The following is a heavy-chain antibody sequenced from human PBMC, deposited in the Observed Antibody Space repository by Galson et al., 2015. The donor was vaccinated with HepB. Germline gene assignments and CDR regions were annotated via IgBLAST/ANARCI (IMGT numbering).Heavy chain of an antibody. J-gene: IGHJ2*01. Sequence: SLRLSCAASGFTFSSYSMNWVRQAPGKGLEWVSFISSSSTTIYYADSVKGRFTLSRDDAKNSLYLQMNSLRAEDTAVYYCARDLTGYSSTWRRYWFFDLWGRGTLVTVSS. CDR1: GFTFSSYS. V-gene: IGHV3-48*04. CDR3: ARDLTGYSSTWRRYWFFDL. CDR2: ISSSSTTI. D-gene: IGHD6-13*01.